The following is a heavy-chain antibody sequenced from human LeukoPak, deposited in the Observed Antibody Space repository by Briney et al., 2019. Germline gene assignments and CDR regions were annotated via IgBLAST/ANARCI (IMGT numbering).Heavy chain of an antibody. Sequence: SETLSLTCTVSGGSISSYYWSWIRQPPGKGLEWIGYIYYSGSTNYNPSLKSRVTISVDTSKNQFSLKLSSVTAADTAVYYCASQGDDYVFDYWGQGTPVTVSS. CDR3: ASQGDDYVFDY. J-gene: IGHJ4*02. V-gene: IGHV4-59*01. CDR1: GGSISSYY. D-gene: IGHD4-17*01. CDR2: IYYSGST.